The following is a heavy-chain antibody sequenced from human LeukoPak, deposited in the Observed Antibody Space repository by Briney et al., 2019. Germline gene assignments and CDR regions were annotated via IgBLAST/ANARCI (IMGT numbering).Heavy chain of an antibody. D-gene: IGHD3-9*01. CDR2: ISAYNGNT. CDR1: GYTFTSYG. J-gene: IGHJ6*03. CDR3: ARDGYYDILTGRVGGMDV. Sequence: ASVKVSCKASGYTFTSYGISWVRQAPGQGLEWMGWISAYNGNTNYAQKFQGRVTITADKSTSTAYMELSSLRSEDTAVYYCARDGYYDILTGRVGGMDVWGKGTTVTVSS. V-gene: IGHV1-18*01.